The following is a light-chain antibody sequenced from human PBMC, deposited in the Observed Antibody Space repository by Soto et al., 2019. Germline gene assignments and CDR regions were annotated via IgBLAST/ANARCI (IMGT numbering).Light chain of an antibody. Sequence: EIVLTQSPGTLSLSPGXRATLSCRASQIVGGDTLAWFQQRPGQAPRLVIYGASNRAAGIPDRFSGSGSGTDFTLTVSRLEPEDFAVYYCQQYHWAPDTFGQGTRLESK. CDR1: QIVGGDT. CDR2: GAS. J-gene: IGKJ5*01. V-gene: IGKV3-20*01. CDR3: QQYHWAPDT.